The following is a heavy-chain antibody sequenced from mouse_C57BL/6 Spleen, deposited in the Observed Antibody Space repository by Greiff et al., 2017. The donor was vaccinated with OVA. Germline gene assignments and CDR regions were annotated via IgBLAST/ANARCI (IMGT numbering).Heavy chain of an antibody. CDR2: IDPSDSYT. V-gene: IGHV1-69*01. CDR1: GYTFTSYW. J-gene: IGHJ3*01. CDR3: ARGGEDEGDDWAFAY. D-gene: IGHD4-1*01. Sequence: QVQLQQPGAELVMPGASVKLSCKASGYTFTSYWMHWVKQRPGQGLEWIGEIDPSDSYTNYNQKFKGKSTLTVDKSYSTVYMQLSSLTSEDSAVYTCARGGEDEGDDWAFAYWGQGTLVTVSA.